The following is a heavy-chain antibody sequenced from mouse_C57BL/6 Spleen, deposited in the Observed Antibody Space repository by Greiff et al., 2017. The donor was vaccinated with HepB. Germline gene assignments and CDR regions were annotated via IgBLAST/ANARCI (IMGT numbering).Heavy chain of an antibody. CDR3: ARSGYYYGSRRNFDV. CDR1: GYSFTGYF. Sequence: EVQLQQSGPELVKPGDSVKISCKASGYSFTGYFMNWVMQSHGKSLEWIGRINPYNGDTFYNQKFKGKATLTVDKSSSTAHMELRSLPSEDSAVYYCARSGYYYGSRRNFDVWGTGTTVTVSS. D-gene: IGHD1-1*01. V-gene: IGHV1-20*01. J-gene: IGHJ1*03. CDR2: INPYNGDT.